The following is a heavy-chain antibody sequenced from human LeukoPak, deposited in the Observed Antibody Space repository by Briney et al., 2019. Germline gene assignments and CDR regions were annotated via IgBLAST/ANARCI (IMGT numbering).Heavy chain of an antibody. CDR3: ARDSSIMITFGGVIDPRDDAFDI. Sequence: GASVKVSCKASGYTFTSYYMHWVRQAPGQGLEWMGIINPSGGSTSYAQKVQGRVTMTRDTSTSTVYMELSSLRSEDTAVYYCARDSSIMITFGGVIDPRDDAFDIWGQGTMVTVSS. D-gene: IGHD3-16*02. V-gene: IGHV1-46*01. CDR1: GYTFTSYY. CDR2: INPSGGST. J-gene: IGHJ3*02.